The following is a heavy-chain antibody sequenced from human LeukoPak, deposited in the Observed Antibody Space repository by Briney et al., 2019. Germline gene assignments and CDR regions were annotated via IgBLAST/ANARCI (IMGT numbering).Heavy chain of an antibody. Sequence: GWAVTVSCPASVWTFSRYSMSGLGQAAAKGGDGVSGISGSGGSRYCPASVKGRFTISRDNSKNTLYLQMNSLRAEGTAVYYCAKDLLTVTGDDYWGQGTLDTVSS. J-gene: IGHJ4*02. V-gene: IGHV3-23*01. CDR3: AKDLLTVTGDDY. CDR2: ISGSGGSR. D-gene: IGHD4-11*01. CDR1: VWTFSRYS.